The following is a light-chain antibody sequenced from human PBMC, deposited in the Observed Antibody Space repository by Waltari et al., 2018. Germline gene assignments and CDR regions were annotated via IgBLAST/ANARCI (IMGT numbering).Light chain of an antibody. CDR1: SSDVGGYNY. J-gene: IGLJ2*01. Sequence: QSALTQPPSASGSPGQSVPISCTGTSSDVGGYNYVSWYQQHPGKAPKLMIYEFSKRPSGVPGRFSGSKSGNTASLTVAGRQAEDEADYYCSSYAGSFVVFGGGTKLTVL. CDR2: EFS. CDR3: SSYAGSFVV. V-gene: IGLV2-8*01.